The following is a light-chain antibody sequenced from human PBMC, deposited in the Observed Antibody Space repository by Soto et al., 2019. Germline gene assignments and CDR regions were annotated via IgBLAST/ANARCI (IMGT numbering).Light chain of an antibody. CDR1: NIGSKS. V-gene: IGLV3-21*02. J-gene: IGLJ3*02. Sequence: SYVLTQPPSVSVAPRQTAKITCGGNNIGSKSVHWYQQKPGQAPVLVVYDDSDRPAGIPERFSGSNSGNTATLTISRVEAGDEADYYCQVWDSSNDHHWVFGGGTKVTVL. CDR2: DDS. CDR3: QVWDSSNDHHWV.